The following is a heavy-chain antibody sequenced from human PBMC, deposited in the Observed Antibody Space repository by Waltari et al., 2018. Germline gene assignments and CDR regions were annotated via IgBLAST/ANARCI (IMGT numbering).Heavy chain of an antibody. CDR3: ARDEIRGTTGYYFDY. CDR1: GGTFSSYA. CDR2: IIPIFGTA. D-gene: IGHD1-1*01. J-gene: IGHJ4*02. Sequence: QVQLVQSGAEVKKPGSSVKVSCKASGGTFSSYAISWVRQAPGQGLEWMGGIIPIFGTANYAHKFKGRVTITADESTSTAYMELSSLRSEDTAVYYCARDEIRGTTGYYFDYWGQGTLVTVSS. V-gene: IGHV1-69*13.